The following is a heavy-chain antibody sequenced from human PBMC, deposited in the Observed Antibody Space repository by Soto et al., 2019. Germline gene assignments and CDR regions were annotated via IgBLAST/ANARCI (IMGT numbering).Heavy chain of an antibody. D-gene: IGHD2-21*01. V-gene: IGHV1-8*01. CDR2: VNPNSGNT. CDR1: GYIFTNYD. Sequence: ASVKVSCKASGYIFTNYDINWVRQAPGQGLEWMGWVNPNSGNTGFAQKFQGRLTMTRDTSISTVSLELSSLRSDDTAVYYCARGIDDFETIAFDSWGQGNLVTVSS. J-gene: IGHJ4*02. CDR3: ARGIDDFETIAFDS.